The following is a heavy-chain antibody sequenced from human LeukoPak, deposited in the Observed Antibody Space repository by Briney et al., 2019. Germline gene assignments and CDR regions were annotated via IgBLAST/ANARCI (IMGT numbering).Heavy chain of an antibody. D-gene: IGHD6-13*01. J-gene: IGHJ6*03. CDR1: GYTFTGYY. Sequence: ASVKVSCKASGYTFTGYYMHWVRQAPGQGLEWMGWINPNSDGTTYAQKFQGRVTMTRDTSISTAYMELSRLRSDDTAVYYCARDSLPSSSWYYYYYYMDVWGKGTTVTVSS. CDR3: ARDSLPSSSWYYYYYYMDV. V-gene: IGHV1-2*02. CDR2: INPNSDGT.